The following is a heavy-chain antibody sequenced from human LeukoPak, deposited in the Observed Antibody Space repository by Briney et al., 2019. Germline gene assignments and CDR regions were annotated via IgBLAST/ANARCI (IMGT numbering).Heavy chain of an antibody. CDR1: GLTFSDFW. Sequence: GGPLRLSCAASGLTFSDFWMHWVRQPPGKGLVWVALVKGDGRTTIYADSVKGRFTISRDNAKNTLYLQMNSLRADDSGVYYCATGHSYGYDYWGQGVLVNVSS. V-gene: IGHV3-74*01. J-gene: IGHJ4*02. CDR3: ATGHSYGYDY. D-gene: IGHD5-18*01. CDR2: VKGDGRTT.